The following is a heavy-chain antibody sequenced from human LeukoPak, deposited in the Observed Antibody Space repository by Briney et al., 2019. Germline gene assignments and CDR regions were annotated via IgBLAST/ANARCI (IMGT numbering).Heavy chain of an antibody. Sequence: ASVKVSCKTSGGTLNSHIFSWVRQAPGQGLEWMGKITPIIDTAKYSQKFQGRVTITADKSTTTVYMERSSLKSGDTAVYYCTRVNLRGSQYNWFDPWGQGTLVTVSS. CDR1: GGTLNSHI. D-gene: IGHD1-26*01. CDR3: TRVNLRGSQYNWFDP. CDR2: ITPIIDTA. V-gene: IGHV1-69*08. J-gene: IGHJ5*02.